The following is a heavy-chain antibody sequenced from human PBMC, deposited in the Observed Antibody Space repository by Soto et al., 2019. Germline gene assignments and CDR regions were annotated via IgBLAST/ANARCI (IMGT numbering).Heavy chain of an antibody. CDR2: IYHSGST. V-gene: IGHV4-30-2*01. CDR3: ARESWFGQLRYFVY. Sequence: QLQLQESGSGLVKPSQTLSLTCAVSGGSISSGGYSWSWIRQPPGKGLEWIGYIYHSGSTYYNPSLKSRVTISVDRSKNQFSLKLSSVTAADTAVYYCARESWFGQLRYFVYWGQGTLVTVSS. D-gene: IGHD3-10*01. J-gene: IGHJ4*02. CDR1: GGSISSGGYS.